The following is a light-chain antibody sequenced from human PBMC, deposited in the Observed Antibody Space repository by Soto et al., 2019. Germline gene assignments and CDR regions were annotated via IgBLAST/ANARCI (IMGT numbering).Light chain of an antibody. CDR2: VAS. CDR3: QQSSSTPHT. J-gene: IGKJ4*01. Sequence: DIQMTQSPSSLSASVGDRVTITCRASQSVGTYLSWYQQKQGKAPKLLINVASTLQSGVPSRFSGSGSGTDFTLAISSLQPEDFATCYCQQSSSTPHTFGGGTRVEIK. V-gene: IGKV1-39*01. CDR1: QSVGTY.